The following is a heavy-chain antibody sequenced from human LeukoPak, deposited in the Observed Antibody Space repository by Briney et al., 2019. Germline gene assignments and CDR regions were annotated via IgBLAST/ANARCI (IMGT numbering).Heavy chain of an antibody. Sequence: SETLSLTCTVSGDSINSYYWSWIRQPAGMGLEWIGHMYTSGSANYNPSLKSRVTMSVDTSKNQFSLKLSSVTAADTAVYYCARRPFAYKDWYFDLWGRGTLVTVSS. V-gene: IGHV4-4*07. J-gene: IGHJ2*01. CDR2: MYTSGSA. CDR3: ARRPFAYKDWYFDL. D-gene: IGHD1-20*01. CDR1: GDSINSYY.